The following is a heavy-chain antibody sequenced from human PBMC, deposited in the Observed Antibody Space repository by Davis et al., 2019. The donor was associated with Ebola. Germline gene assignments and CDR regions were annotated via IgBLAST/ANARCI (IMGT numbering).Heavy chain of an antibody. CDR2: INPYNGNT. CDR1: GYTFTSYS. V-gene: IGHV1-18*01. J-gene: IGHJ6*02. D-gene: IGHD1-1*01. Sequence: ASVKVSCKTSGYTFTSYSINWVRQAPGQGLEWMGFINPYNGNTNYAQNLQGRVTMTTDTSTSTAYMELRSLRSDDTAVYYCARDGRAPRMLYGMDVWGQGTTVTVSS. CDR3: ARDGRAPRMLYGMDV.